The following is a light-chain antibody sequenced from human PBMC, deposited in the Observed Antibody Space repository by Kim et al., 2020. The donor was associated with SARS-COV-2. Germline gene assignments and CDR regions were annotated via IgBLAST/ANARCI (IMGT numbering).Light chain of an antibody. CDR2: DAS. V-gene: IGKV1-33*01. CDR1: QDISNY. CDR3: QQYDNLPH. J-gene: IGKJ4*01. Sequence: DIQMTQSPSSLSASVGDRVTITCQASQDISNYLNWYQQKPGKAPKLLIYDASNLETGVPSRFSGSGSGTDFTFTISSLQPEDIATYYCQQYDNLPHFGGGNKGDIK.